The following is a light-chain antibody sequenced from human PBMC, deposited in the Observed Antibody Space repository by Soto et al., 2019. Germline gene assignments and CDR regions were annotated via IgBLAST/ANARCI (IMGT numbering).Light chain of an antibody. J-gene: IGKJ3*01. CDR2: GAS. V-gene: IGKV3-15*01. CDR1: QSVSSN. CDR3: KQYDNWPFT. Sequence: EIVMTQSPATLSVSPGERATLSCRASQSVSSNLAWYQQKPGQAPRLLIYGASIRATGVPARFSGSGSGTEFTLTISSLQSEDFEVYYCKQYDNWPFTFGPGTKVDIK.